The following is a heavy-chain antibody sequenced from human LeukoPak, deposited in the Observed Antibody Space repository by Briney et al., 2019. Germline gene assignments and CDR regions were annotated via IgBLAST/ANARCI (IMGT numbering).Heavy chain of an antibody. V-gene: IGHV3-33*01. CDR2: LWYDGSSK. CDR1: GFTFSSYG. Sequence: PGRSLRLSCAASGFTFSSYGMHWVRQAPGKGLEGVAVLWYDGSSKRYTDSLQGRFTITRDDSKTTLHLQMNSPRAEDTAVYYCARDGPWGSTTELGHAFDIWGQGTMVTVSS. CDR3: ARDGPWGSTTELGHAFDI. D-gene: IGHD2/OR15-2a*01. J-gene: IGHJ3*02.